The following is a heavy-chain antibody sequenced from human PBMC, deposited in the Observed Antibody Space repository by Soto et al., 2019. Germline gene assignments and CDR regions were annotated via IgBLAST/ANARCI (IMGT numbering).Heavy chain of an antibody. CDR3: ARDTYSGYDFGL. D-gene: IGHD5-12*01. V-gene: IGHV4-30-4*01. J-gene: IGHJ5*02. CDR2: IPSRGRP. Sequence: PSETLSLTCSVSGASVAGGSYYWSWVRQPPGKGLEWIGYIPSRGRPFYNQSLTSRGTISADTSKNQLSLQLTSVTAADTAVYYCARDTYSGYDFGLWGQGTLVTVS. CDR1: GASVAGGSYY.